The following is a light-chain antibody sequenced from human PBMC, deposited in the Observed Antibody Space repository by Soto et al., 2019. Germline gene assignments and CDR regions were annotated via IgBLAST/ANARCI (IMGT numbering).Light chain of an antibody. CDR1: QSVSSSY. V-gene: IGKV3-20*01. CDR2: GAS. Sequence: VLTQSPCTLSLSPGERATLSCRASQSVSSSYLAWCQQKPGQAPRLLIYGASSRATGIPDRFSGSGSGTDFTLTISRLEPEDFAVYYCQQYGSSPETFGQGTKV. J-gene: IGKJ1*01. CDR3: QQYGSSPET.